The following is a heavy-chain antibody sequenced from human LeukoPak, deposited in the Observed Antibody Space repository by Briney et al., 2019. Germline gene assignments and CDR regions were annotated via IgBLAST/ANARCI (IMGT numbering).Heavy chain of an antibody. CDR1: GDSVSSNSAA. V-gene: IGHV6-1*01. J-gene: IGHJ4*02. CDR2: TYYRSKWYN. CDR3: AREAVNSSGWYEGYYFDY. Sequence: SQTLSLTCAISGDSVSSNSAAWGWIRQSPSRGLEWLGRTYYRSKWYNDYAVSVKSRITINPDTSKKQFSLQLNSVTPEDTAVYYWAREAVNSSGWYEGYYFDYWGQGTLVTVSS. D-gene: IGHD6-19*01.